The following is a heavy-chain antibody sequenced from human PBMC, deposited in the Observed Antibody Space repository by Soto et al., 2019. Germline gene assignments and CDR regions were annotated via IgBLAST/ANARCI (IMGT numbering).Heavy chain of an antibody. CDR3: AREGDGYNTPFDY. V-gene: IGHV4-34*01. D-gene: IGHD5-18*01. J-gene: IGHJ4*02. CDR2: ISHSGST. CDR1: GGSFSGYY. Sequence: PSETLSLTCAVYGGSFSGYYWSWIRQPPGKGLEWIGEISHSGSTNYNPSLKSRVTISIDTSKNQFSLKLSSVTAADTAVYYCAREGDGYNTPFDYWGQGTLVTVSS.